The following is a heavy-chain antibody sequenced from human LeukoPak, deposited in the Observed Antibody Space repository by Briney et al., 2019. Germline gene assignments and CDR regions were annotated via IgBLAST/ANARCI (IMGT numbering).Heavy chain of an antibody. D-gene: IGHD2-2*01. CDR2: ISWNSGSI. Sequence: GGSLRLSCAASGFTFDDYAMHWVRQAPGKGLEWVSGISWNSGSIGYADSVKGRFTISRDNAKNSLYLQMNSLRAEDTAFYYCAKAPNYCSSTSCYPPPFDYWGQGTLVTVSS. V-gene: IGHV3-9*01. CDR1: GFTFDDYA. CDR3: AKAPNYCSSTSCYPPPFDY. J-gene: IGHJ4*02.